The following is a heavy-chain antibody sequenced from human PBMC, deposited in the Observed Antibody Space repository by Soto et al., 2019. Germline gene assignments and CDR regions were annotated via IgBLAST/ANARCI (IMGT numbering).Heavy chain of an antibody. CDR1: GFTFSSYA. J-gene: IGHJ4*02. Sequence: AGGSLRLSCSVSGFTFSSYAMHWVRQAPGKGLEYASSISSDGRSTYYADSVKGRFTISRDNSKNTLYLQMSSLRAEDTAIYYCVKDRYIDYWGQGTLVTVSS. CDR3: VKDRYIDY. V-gene: IGHV3-64D*06. CDR2: ISSDGRST.